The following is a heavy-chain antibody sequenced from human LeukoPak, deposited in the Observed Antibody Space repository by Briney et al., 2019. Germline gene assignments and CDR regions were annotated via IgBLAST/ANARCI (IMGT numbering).Heavy chain of an antibody. D-gene: IGHD3-22*01. CDR3: ARDITYYYDSSGYYYLSY. CDR1: GYTFTSYY. CDR2: INPSGGST. V-gene: IGHV1-46*01. Sequence: ASVKVSCKASGYTFTSYYMHWVRQAPGQGLEWMGIINPSGGSTSYAQKFQGRVTMTRDTSTSTVYMELSSLRSEDTAVYYCARDITYYYDSSGYYYLSYWGQGTLVTVSS. J-gene: IGHJ4*02.